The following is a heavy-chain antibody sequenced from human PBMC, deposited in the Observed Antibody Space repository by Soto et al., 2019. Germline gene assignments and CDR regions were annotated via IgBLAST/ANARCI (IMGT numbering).Heavy chain of an antibody. CDR3: ARDPGDYRDYYYYMDV. D-gene: IGHD4-17*01. CDR2: ISSSSSYI. V-gene: IGHV3-21*01. CDR1: GFTFSSYS. Sequence: GGSLRLSCAASGFTFSSYSMNWVRQAPGKGLEWVSSISSSSSYIYYADSVKGRFTISRDNAKNSLYLQMNSLRAEDTAVYYCARDPGDYRDYYYYMDVWGKGTTVTVSS. J-gene: IGHJ6*03.